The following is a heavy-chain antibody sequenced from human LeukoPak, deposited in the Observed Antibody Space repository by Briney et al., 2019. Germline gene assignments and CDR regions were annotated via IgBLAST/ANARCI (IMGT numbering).Heavy chain of an antibody. CDR3: ARDRGYSGYDYDY. V-gene: IGHV3-66*01. CDR2: IYSGGST. D-gene: IGHD5-12*01. Sequence: GGSLRLSCAASGFTVSSNYMSWVRQAPGKGLEWVSVIYSGGSTYYADSVKGRFTISRDNSKNTLYLQMNSLRAEDTAVYYCARDRGYSGYDYDYWGQGTLVTVSS. J-gene: IGHJ4*02. CDR1: GFTVSSNY.